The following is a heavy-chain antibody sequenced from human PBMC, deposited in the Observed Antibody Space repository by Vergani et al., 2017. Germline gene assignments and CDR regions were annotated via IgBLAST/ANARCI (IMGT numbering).Heavy chain of an antibody. CDR1: GGPISSYY. V-gene: IGHV4-59*01. D-gene: IGHD2-15*01. Sequence: QVQLQESGPVLVKPSETLSLTCTVSGGPISSYYWSWIRQPPGKGLEWIGYIYYRGCTNYNPSLKSRVTISVDTSKNQSSLKLSSVTAADTAVYYCARLARGGSSPDYWGQGTLVTVS. J-gene: IGHJ4*02. CDR2: IYYRGCT. CDR3: ARLARGGSSPDY.